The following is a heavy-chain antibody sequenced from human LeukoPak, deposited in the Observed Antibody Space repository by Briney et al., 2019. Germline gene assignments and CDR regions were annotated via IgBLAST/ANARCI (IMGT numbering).Heavy chain of an antibody. Sequence: GGSLRLSCAASGFTFDDYGMSWVRQAPGKGLEWVSYISSSGSTIYYADSVKGRFTISRDNAKNSLYLQMNSLRAEDTAVYYCAELGITMIRGVWGKGTTVTISS. CDR2: ISSSGSTI. CDR1: GFTFDDYG. D-gene: IGHD3-22*01. CDR3: AELGITMIRGV. J-gene: IGHJ6*04. V-gene: IGHV3-48*03.